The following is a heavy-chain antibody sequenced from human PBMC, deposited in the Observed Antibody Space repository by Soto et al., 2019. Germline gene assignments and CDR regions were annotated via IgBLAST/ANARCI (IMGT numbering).Heavy chain of an antibody. CDR1: GFTFSPYA. CDR3: AKVSGYDYRFLYYFDY. D-gene: IGHD5-12*01. Sequence: GGSLRLSCAASGFTFSPYAMSWVRQAPGKGLAWESAISGSGGSTYYADSVKGRFTISRDNSKNTLYLQMNSLRAEDTAVYYCAKVSGYDYRFLYYFDYWGQGTLVTVSS. V-gene: IGHV3-23*01. J-gene: IGHJ4*02. CDR2: ISGSGGST.